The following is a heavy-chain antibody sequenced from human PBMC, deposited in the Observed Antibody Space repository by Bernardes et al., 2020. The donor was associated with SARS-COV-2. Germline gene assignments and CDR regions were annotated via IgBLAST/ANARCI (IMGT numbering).Heavy chain of an antibody. CDR1: GLTFSNYW. Sequence: GGSLRLSRAASGLTFSNYWMHWVRQAPGKGLVWVSRISSDGSSTSYADSVKGRFTISRDNAKNTLYLQMNSLRAEDTAVYYCARPGRPGAYYFEYWGQGTLVTVSS. D-gene: IGHD1-26*01. V-gene: IGHV3-74*01. CDR3: ARPGRPGAYYFEY. CDR2: ISSDGSST. J-gene: IGHJ4*02.